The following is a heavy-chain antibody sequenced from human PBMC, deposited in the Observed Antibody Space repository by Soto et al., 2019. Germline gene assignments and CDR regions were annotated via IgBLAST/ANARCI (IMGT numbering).Heavy chain of an antibody. V-gene: IGHV3-21*01. Sequence: GGSLRLFCAASGFTFSSYSMNWVRQAPGKGLEWVSSISSSSSYIYYADSVKGRFTISRDNAKNSLYLQMNSLRAEDTAVYYCATQGGAYSSSWLDYWGQGTLVTVSS. D-gene: IGHD6-13*01. CDR3: ATQGGAYSSSWLDY. J-gene: IGHJ4*02. CDR2: ISSSSSYI. CDR1: GFTFSSYS.